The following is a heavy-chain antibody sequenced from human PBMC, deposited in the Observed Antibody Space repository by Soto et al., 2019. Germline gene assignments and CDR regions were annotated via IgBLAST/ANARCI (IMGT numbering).Heavy chain of an antibody. V-gene: IGHV3-23*01. CDR1: GFTFSSYA. CDR3: AKDLGYSSSWYFDY. Sequence: GGSLRLSCAASGFTFSSYAMSWVRQAPGKGLEWVSAISGSGGSTYYADSVKGRFTISRDNSKNTLYLQMNSLRAEDTAVYFCAKDLGYSSSWYFDYWGQGTLVTAPQ. D-gene: IGHD6-13*01. CDR2: ISGSGGST. J-gene: IGHJ4*02.